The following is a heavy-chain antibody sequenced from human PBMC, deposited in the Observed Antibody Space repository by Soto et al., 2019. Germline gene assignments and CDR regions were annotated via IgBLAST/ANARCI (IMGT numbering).Heavy chain of an antibody. D-gene: IGHD3-10*01. V-gene: IGHV3-72*01. CDR3: ARSQNYYGSGSYYNG. J-gene: IGHJ4*02. Sequence: GGSLILSWASSGFTFSYHDVDWVRQAPGKGLEWVGRTRNKANSYTTEYAASVKGRFTISRDDSKNSLYLQMNSLKTEDTAVYYCARSQNYYGSGSYYNGWGQGTLVTVSS. CDR1: GFTFSYHD. CDR2: TRNKANSYTT.